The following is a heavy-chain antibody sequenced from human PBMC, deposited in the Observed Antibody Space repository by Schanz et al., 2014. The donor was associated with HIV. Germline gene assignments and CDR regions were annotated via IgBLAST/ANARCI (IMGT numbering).Heavy chain of an antibody. J-gene: IGHJ4*02. CDR2: ISSGSSHI. CDR3: AKDPSDREKAFDY. CDR1: GFTFNNYA. V-gene: IGHV3-21*02. Sequence: EVQLLEFGGGSVRPGESLRLSCLASGFTFNNYAMSWVRQAPGKGLEWVSSISSGSSHIYNADSVKGRFTISRDNARNTLYLQMNSLRAEDTAVFYCAKDPSDREKAFDYWGQGTLVTVSS. D-gene: IGHD3-22*01.